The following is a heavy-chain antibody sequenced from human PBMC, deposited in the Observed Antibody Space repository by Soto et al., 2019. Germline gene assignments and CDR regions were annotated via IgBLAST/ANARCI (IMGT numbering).Heavy chain of an antibody. Sequence: VGSLRLSCAASGFTVSSNYMSWVRQAPGKGLEWVSVIYSGGSTYYADSVKGRFTISRDNSKNTLYLQMNSLRAEDTAVYCCARVIYGDYSDYWGQGTLVTVSS. CDR2: IYSGGST. CDR3: ARVIYGDYSDY. CDR1: GFTVSSNY. J-gene: IGHJ4*02. D-gene: IGHD4-17*01. V-gene: IGHV3-53*01.